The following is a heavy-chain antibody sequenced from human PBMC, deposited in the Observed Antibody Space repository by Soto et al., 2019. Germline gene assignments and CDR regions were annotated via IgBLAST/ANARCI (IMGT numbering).Heavy chain of an antibody. Sequence: PSETLSLTCAVSGGSINSSDWWNWVRQPPGKGLEWIGEMYHGGNIYYNPSLKGRVTISLDMSKNQFSLTLNSVTAADTAVYYCARDRNDGPDDAFDIWGQGTMVTVSS. CDR2: MYHGGNI. J-gene: IGHJ3*02. CDR1: GGSINSSDW. D-gene: IGHD1-1*01. V-gene: IGHV4-4*02. CDR3: ARDRNDGPDDAFDI.